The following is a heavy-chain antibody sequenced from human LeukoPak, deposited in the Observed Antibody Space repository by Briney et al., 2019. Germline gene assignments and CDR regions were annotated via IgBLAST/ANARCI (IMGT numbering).Heavy chain of an antibody. D-gene: IGHD1-26*01. CDR2: INPSGGST. J-gene: IGHJ4*02. Sequence: GASVKVSCKASGYTFTSYYMHWVRQAPGQGLEWMGIINPSGGSTGYAQKFQGRVTMTRDTSTSTVYMELSSLRSEDTAVYYCAKGGIGEHGLDHWGQGTLVTVSS. V-gene: IGHV1-46*01. CDR1: GYTFTSYY. CDR3: AKGGIGEHGLDH.